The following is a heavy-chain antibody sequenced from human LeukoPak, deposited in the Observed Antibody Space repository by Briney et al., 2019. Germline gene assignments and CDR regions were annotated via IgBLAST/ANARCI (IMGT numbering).Heavy chain of an antibody. CDR2: ISSSSSYI. V-gene: IGHV3-21*01. Sequence: GGSLRLSCAASGFTFSSYSMNWVRQAPGKGLEWVSSISSSSSYIYYADSVKGRFTISRDNAKKSMYLEMNSLRAEDTAVYYCARPSNEGQWLVGQGVDYWGQGTLVTVSS. CDR3: ARPSNEGQWLVGQGVDY. D-gene: IGHD6-19*01. CDR1: GFTFSSYS. J-gene: IGHJ4*02.